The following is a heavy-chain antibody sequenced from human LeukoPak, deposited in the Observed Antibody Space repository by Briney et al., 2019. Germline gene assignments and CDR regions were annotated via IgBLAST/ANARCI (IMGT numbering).Heavy chain of an antibody. CDR1: GFTFSSYG. Sequence: GGSLRLSCAASGFTFSSYGMHWVRQAPGKGLEWVAIISHDGSSEYYADSVKGRFTISRDNSKNTLYLQMNSLRAEDTAVYYCAREAVTRNYFDYWGQGTLVTVSS. D-gene: IGHD4-17*01. V-gene: IGHV3-30*03. CDR2: ISHDGSSE. CDR3: AREAVTRNYFDY. J-gene: IGHJ4*02.